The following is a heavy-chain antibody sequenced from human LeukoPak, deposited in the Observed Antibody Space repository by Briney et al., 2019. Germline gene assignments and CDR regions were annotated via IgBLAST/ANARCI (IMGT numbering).Heavy chain of an antibody. V-gene: IGHV4-61*02. CDR3: ATNSGSLTDPYYYYYMDV. D-gene: IGHD1-26*01. CDR2: IYTSGST. CDR1: GGSISSGGYY. J-gene: IGHJ6*03. Sequence: SETLSLTCTVSGGSISSGGYYWSWIRQPAGKGLEWIGRIYTSGSTNYNPSLKSRVTISVDTSKNQFSLKLSSVTAADTAVYYCATNSGSLTDPYYYYYMDVWGKGTTVTVSS.